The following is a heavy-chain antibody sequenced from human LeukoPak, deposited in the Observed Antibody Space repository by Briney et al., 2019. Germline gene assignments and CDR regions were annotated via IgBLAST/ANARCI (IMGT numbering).Heavy chain of an antibody. D-gene: IGHD1-26*01. Sequence: PSETLSLTCTVSGGSISSYQWSWIRQPPGKGLEWIGSIYYSGSTYYNPSLKSRVTISVDTSKNQFSLKLSSVTAADTAVYYCARHWVGLFPNWFDPWGQGTLVTVSS. CDR2: IYYSGST. CDR1: GGSISSYQ. V-gene: IGHV4-59*05. CDR3: ARHWVGLFPNWFDP. J-gene: IGHJ5*02.